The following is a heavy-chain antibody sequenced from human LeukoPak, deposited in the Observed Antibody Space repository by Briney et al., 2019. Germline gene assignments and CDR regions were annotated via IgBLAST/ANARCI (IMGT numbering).Heavy chain of an antibody. CDR2: XKXXGSXX. V-gene: IGHV3-7*01. CDR1: GFTXXNXX. J-gene: IGHJ5*02. Sequence: GGSLRLSCAASGFTXXNXXMSWVRQAPGKGLEXXXXXKXXGSXXXXXXSVXXXXXISXXNAENSLHLQMNSLRAEDTAVYYCVREGGSGWYSGWFDPWGQGTLVTVSS. D-gene: IGHD6-19*01. CDR3: VREGGSGWYSGWFDP.